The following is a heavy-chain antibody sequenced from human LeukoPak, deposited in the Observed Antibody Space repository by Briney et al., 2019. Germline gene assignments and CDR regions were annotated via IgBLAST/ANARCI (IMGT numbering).Heavy chain of an antibody. Sequence: PGGSLRLSCAASGFTFSLYSMNWVRQAPGKGLEWVSYFGDDTYYADSVEGRFTISRDNAKNSLYLQMNSLRAEDTAVYYRARDSGWSFDYWGQGTLVTVSS. D-gene: IGHD2-15*01. CDR3: ARDSGWSFDY. CDR1: GFTFSLYS. CDR2: FGDDT. V-gene: IGHV3-48*01. J-gene: IGHJ4*02.